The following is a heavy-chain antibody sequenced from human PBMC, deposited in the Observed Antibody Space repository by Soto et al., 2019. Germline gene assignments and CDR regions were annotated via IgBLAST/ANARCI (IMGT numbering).Heavy chain of an antibody. J-gene: IGHJ3*02. D-gene: IGHD6-19*01. CDR3: ARGIAVAGHDAFDI. V-gene: IGHV1-69*01. CDR1: GGTISSYA. CDR2: IIPIFVTA. Sequence: QVQLVQSGAEVKKPGSSVKVSCKASGGTISSYAISWVRQAPGQGLEWMGGIIPIFVTANYAQKFQGRVTITADESTSTAYMELSSLRSEDTAVYYCARGIAVAGHDAFDIWGQGTMVTVSS.